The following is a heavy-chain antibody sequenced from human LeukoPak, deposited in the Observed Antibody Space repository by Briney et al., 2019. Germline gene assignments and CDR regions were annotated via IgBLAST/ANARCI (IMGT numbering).Heavy chain of an antibody. Sequence: GASVKVSCKASGYTFTGYYMHWVRQAPGQGLEWMGWINPNSGGTNYAQKFQGRVTMTRDTSISTAYMELSRLRSDDTAVYYCARAPLWFGEPYFDYWGQGTLVTVSS. D-gene: IGHD3-10*01. CDR1: GYTFTGYY. CDR3: ARAPLWFGEPYFDY. CDR2: INPNSGGT. J-gene: IGHJ4*02. V-gene: IGHV1-2*02.